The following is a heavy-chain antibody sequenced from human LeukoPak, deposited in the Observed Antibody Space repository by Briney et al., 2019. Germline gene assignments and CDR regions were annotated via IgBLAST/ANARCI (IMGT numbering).Heavy chain of an antibody. D-gene: IGHD6-6*01. J-gene: IGHJ4*02. V-gene: IGHV3-74*01. CDR2: INGGGSGT. Sequence: GGSLRLSCAASGFTFNTYWMHWVRQAPGKGLVWVSRINGGGSGTTYADSVKGRFTISRDNAKNTLYLQMNSLGAEVTAVYYCVRGLAARSYFDYWGQGTLVSVSS. CDR3: VRGLAARSYFDY. CDR1: GFTFNTYW.